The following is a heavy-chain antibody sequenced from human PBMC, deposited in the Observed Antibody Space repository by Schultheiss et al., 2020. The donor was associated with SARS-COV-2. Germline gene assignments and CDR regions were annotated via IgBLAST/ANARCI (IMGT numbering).Heavy chain of an antibody. J-gene: IGHJ4*02. CDR1: GFTFSSYG. CDR2: IGSSGGNI. CDR3: ARDGGYYDSSGYFFDY. D-gene: IGHD3-22*01. Sequence: GGSLRLSCAASGFTFSSYGMHWVRQAPGKGLEWVSYIGSSGGNIYYADSVKGRFTISRDNAKKSLYLQMNSLRAEDTAVYYCARDGGYYDSSGYFFDYWGQGTLVTVSS. V-gene: IGHV3-48*04.